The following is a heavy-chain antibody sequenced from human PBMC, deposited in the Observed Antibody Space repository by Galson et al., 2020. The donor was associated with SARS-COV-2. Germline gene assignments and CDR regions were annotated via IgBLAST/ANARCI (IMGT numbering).Heavy chain of an antibody. CDR2: INHSGST. V-gene: IGHV4-34*01. Sequence: SETLSLTCAVYGGSFSGYYWSWIRQPPGKGLEWIGEINHSGSTNYNPSLKSRVTISVDTSKNQFSLKLSSVTAADTAVYYCARGRYYYGSGMDWGQGTLVTVSS. J-gene: IGHJ4*02. D-gene: IGHD3-10*01. CDR1: GGSFSGYY. CDR3: ARGRYYYGSGMD.